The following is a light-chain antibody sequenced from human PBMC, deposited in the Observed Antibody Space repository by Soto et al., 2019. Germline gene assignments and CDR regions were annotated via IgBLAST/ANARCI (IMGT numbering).Light chain of an antibody. J-gene: IGKJ2*01. CDR3: QQFAGSPVT. CDR2: GAS. CDR1: HSVSSSY. V-gene: IGKV3-20*01. Sequence: EFVLKQSPGTLSLSPGERATLSCRASHSVSSSYLAWYQQKPGQAPRLLIYGASSRATGIPDRFSGSGSGTDFTLTISRLEPEDFAVYFCQQFAGSPVTFGQGTKLEIK.